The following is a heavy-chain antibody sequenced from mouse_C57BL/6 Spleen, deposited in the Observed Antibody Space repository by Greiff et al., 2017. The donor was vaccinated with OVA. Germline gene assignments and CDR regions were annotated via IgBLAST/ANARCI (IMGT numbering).Heavy chain of an antibody. J-gene: IGHJ3*01. CDR3: ARAGYDYDVAY. D-gene: IGHD2-4*01. V-gene: IGHV1-26*01. Sequence: VQLQQSGPELVKPGASVKISCKASGYTFTDYYMNWVKQSHGKSLEWIGDINPNNGGTSYNQKFKGKATLTVDKSSSTAYMELRSLTSEDSAVYYCARAGYDYDVAYWGQGTLVTVSA. CDR1: GYTFTDYY. CDR2: INPNNGGT.